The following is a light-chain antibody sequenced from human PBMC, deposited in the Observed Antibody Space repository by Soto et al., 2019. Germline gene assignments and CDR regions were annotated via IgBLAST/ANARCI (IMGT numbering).Light chain of an antibody. CDR1: SXDIGAYDY. Sequence: QSALTHPTSVSGSAGQSITISCTGNSXDIGAYDYVSWYQQHPGKAPRLLIYGVRNRPSGIPSRFSASKSRLTASLTISGLQAEDEAEYYCASLSTYRVYVFGPGTKVTVL. J-gene: IGLJ1*01. CDR2: GVR. CDR3: ASLSTYRVYV. V-gene: IGLV2-14*01.